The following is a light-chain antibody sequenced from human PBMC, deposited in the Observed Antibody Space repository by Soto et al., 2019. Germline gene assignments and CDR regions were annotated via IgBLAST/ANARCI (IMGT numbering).Light chain of an antibody. Sequence: QSVLTQPASVSGSPGQPITISCTGTSSDFGSYNLVSWYQQHPGKAPKLMIYEGSKRPSGVSNRFSGSKSGNTASLTISGLQAEDEADYYCCSYAGSSTHYVFGTGTKVTVL. J-gene: IGLJ1*01. V-gene: IGLV2-23*01. CDR2: EGS. CDR3: CSYAGSSTHYV. CDR1: SSDFGSYNL.